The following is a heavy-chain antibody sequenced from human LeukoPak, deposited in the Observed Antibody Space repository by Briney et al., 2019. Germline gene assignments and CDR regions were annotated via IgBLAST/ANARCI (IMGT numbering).Heavy chain of an antibody. J-gene: IGHJ4*02. CDR1: GYTFTSYG. CDR2: IIPILGIA. Sequence: GASVNVSCKAFGYTFTSYGISWVRQAPGQGLEWMGRIIPILGIANYAQKFQGRVTITADKSTSTAYMELSSLRSEDTAVYYCARDMDSSSWDPPFDYWGQGTLVTVSS. CDR3: ARDMDSSSWDPPFDY. D-gene: IGHD6-13*01. V-gene: IGHV1-69*10.